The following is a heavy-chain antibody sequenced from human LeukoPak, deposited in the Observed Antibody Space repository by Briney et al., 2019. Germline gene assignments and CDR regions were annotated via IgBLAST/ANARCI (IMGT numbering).Heavy chain of an antibody. CDR1: GFTFGSSA. J-gene: IGHJ4*02. D-gene: IGHD5-24*01. V-gene: IGHV3-23*01. CDR2: INARGSHI. Sequence: GGSLRLSCSASGFTFGSSAMTWVRQAPGTGLEWVSAINARGSHIYYADSVKGRFTISRDISKNTLYLQMSGLRVEDTAVYYCAKREGENNGPIDCGGQGTLVTVSS. CDR3: AKREGENNGPIDC.